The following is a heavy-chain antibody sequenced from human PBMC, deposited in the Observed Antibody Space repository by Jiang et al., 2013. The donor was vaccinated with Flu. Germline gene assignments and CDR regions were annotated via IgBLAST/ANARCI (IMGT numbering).Heavy chain of an antibody. CDR3: VRGGSSFALDP. J-gene: IGHJ5*02. CDR2: IYHSGST. CDR1: GGSITSSHW. Sequence: GSGLVKPSGTLSLTCAVSGGSITSSHWWSWVRQPPGKGLEWIGEIYHSGSTNYNPSLKSRVTISVDKSKNQFSLRLTSVIAADTAVYYCVRGGSSFALDPWGQGTLVAVSS. D-gene: IGHD2-15*01. V-gene: IGHV4-4*02.